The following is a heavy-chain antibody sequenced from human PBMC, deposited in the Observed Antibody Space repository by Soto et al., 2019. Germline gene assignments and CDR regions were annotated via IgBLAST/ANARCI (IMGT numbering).Heavy chain of an antibody. CDR3: ARSYHSGTYGCFDP. J-gene: IGHJ5*02. CDR2: VIPLFDTR. D-gene: IGHD3-10*01. V-gene: IGHV1-69*01. CDR1: GGGFSSYA. Sequence: QIHLVQSGAEVRKPGSSVQVSCKASGGGFSSYAVNWVRQAPGQGLEWMGGVIPLFDTRSYAQKLQGRLTITADESTTTAYMELNSLTSDDTAIYYCARSYHSGTYGCFDPWGQGTLVTVSS.